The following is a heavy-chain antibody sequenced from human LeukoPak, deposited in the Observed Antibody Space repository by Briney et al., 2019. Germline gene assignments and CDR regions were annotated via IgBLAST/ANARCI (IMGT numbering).Heavy chain of an antibody. J-gene: IGHJ4*02. D-gene: IGHD1-26*01. CDR3: AKDYVSGSYYPPPIFFDY. V-gene: IGHV3-23*01. Sequence: GGSLRLSCAASGFTFSTYAMSWVRQAPGKGLAWVSTIYGLGVSTSYADSVTGRFTISRDNSKNTLYLQMNSLRAEDTALYSCAKDYVSGSYYPPPIFFDYWGQGTLVTVSS. CDR1: GFTFSTYA. CDR2: IYGLGVST.